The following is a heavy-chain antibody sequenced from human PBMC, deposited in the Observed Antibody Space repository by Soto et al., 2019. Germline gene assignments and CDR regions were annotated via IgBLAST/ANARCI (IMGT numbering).Heavy chain of an antibody. CDR3: AARPAYFDY. CDR2: IKQDGSEK. J-gene: IGHJ4*02. V-gene: IGHV3-7*01. CDR1: GFTFSSYG. Sequence: GGSLRLSCAASGFTFSSYGMHWVRQAPGKGLEWVANIKQDGSEKYYVDSVKGRFTISRDNVKNSLYLQMNSLRAEDTAVYYCAARPAYFDYWGQGTLVTVSS.